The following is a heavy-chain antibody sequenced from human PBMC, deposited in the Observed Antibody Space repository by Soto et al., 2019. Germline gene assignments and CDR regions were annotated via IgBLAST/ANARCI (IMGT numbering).Heavy chain of an antibody. CDR3: ARVRLVAGSAFYCAMDV. CDR1: GFDLTSSR. V-gene: IGHV3-21*01. CDR2: ISGSGKDT. Sequence: PGGSLRLSCFSSGFDLTSSRMNWGRPAPGKGLEWVASISGSGKDTFYRHSVKGRFAISRDSAGTSLFLRMDSVKVEDTAVYHCARVRLVAGSAFYCAMDVWGPGTAVTVSS. J-gene: IGHJ6*02. D-gene: IGHD6-6*01.